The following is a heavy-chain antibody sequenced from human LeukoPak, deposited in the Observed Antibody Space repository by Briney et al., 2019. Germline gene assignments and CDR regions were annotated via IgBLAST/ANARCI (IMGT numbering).Heavy chain of an antibody. V-gene: IGHV3-23*01. Sequence: PGRSLRLSCAASGFTFSSHAMSWVRQAPGKGLEWVSAISGSGGSTYYADSVKGRFTISRDKSKNTLYLQMNSLRAEDTAVYYCAKGLAVAGHFDYWGQGTLVTVSS. CDR3: AKGLAVAGHFDY. CDR1: GFTFSSHA. CDR2: ISGSGGST. J-gene: IGHJ4*02. D-gene: IGHD6-19*01.